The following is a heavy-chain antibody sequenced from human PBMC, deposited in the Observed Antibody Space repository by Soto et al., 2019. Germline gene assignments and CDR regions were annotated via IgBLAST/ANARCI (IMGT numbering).Heavy chain of an antibody. D-gene: IGHD2-15*01. CDR1: GFTFSGYA. V-gene: IGHV3-23*01. CDR3: AQVRGVVALDGYFDC. Sequence: EVQLLESGGGLVQPGGSLRLACVASGFTFSGYAMTWVRQAPGKGLEWVSGISGSGGSTYYADSVKGRFTISRDNSKNTLYLQMNSLRAEDTAVYFCAQVRGVVALDGYFDCWGQGTLVTVSS. J-gene: IGHJ4*02. CDR2: ISGSGGST.